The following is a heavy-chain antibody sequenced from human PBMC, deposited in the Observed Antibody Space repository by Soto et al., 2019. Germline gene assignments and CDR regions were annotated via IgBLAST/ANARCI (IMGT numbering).Heavy chain of an antibody. CDR3: ARGRFRGRVDYSLDY. CDR1: GFTFSSYG. CDR2: IWYDGSNK. Sequence: GGSLRLSCAASGFTFSSYGMHWVRQAPGKGLEWVAVIWYDGSNKYYADSVKGRFTISRDNSKNTLYLQMNSLRAEDTAVYYCARGRFRGRVDYSLDYWGQGTLVTVSS. J-gene: IGHJ4*02. D-gene: IGHD4-4*01. V-gene: IGHV3-33*01.